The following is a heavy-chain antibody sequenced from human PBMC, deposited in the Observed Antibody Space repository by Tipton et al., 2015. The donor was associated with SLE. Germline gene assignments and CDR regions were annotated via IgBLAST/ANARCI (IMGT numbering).Heavy chain of an antibody. J-gene: IGHJ3*02. D-gene: IGHD3-3*01. CDR3: ARVAITIFGVVPVGGTFDI. V-gene: IGHV3-30*03. Sequence: LSLTCAVYGGSFSGYYWSWIRQAPGKGLEWVAVISYDGSNKYYADSVKGRFTISRDNSKNTLYLQMNSLRAEDTAVYYCARVAITIFGVVPVGGTFDIWGQGTMVTVSS. CDR2: ISYDGSNK. CDR1: GGSFSGYY.